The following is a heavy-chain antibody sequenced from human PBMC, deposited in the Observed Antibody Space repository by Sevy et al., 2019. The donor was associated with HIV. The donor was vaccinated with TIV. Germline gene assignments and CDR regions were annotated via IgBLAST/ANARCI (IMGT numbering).Heavy chain of an antibody. CDR3: AKAYCSSTSCYPYYYYMDV. Sequence: GGSLRLSCAASGFTFDDYAMHWVRQAPGKGLEWVSGISWNSGSIGYADSVKGRFTISRDNAKNSLYLQMNSLRAEDTALYYCAKAYCSSTSCYPYYYYMDVWGKGTTVTVSS. D-gene: IGHD2-2*01. J-gene: IGHJ6*03. CDR1: GFTFDDYA. V-gene: IGHV3-9*01. CDR2: ISWNSGSI.